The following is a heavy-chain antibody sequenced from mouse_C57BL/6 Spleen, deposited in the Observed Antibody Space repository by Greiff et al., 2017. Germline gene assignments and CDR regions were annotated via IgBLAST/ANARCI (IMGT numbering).Heavy chain of an antibody. CDR1: GYSITSGYD. J-gene: IGHJ4*01. CDR2: ISYSGST. D-gene: IGHD1-1*01. V-gene: IGHV3-1*01. CDR3: AREGYYYGGAMDY. Sequence: EVKVEESGPGMVKPSQSLSLTCTVTGYSITSGYDWHWIRHFPGNKLEWMGYISYSGSTNYNPSLKSRISITHDTSKNHFFLKLNSVTTEDTATYYCAREGYYYGGAMDYWGQGTSVTVSS.